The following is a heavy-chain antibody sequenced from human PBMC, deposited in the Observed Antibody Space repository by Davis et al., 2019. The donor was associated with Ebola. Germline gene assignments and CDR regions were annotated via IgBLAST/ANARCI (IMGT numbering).Heavy chain of an antibody. D-gene: IGHD2-15*01. CDR1: GFTFSSYS. CDR3: AKPGYCSGGGCYHDY. J-gene: IGHJ4*02. Sequence: GESLKISCAASGFTFSSYSMNWVRQAPGKGLEWVSYISSSSSYTNYADSVKGRFTISRDNSKNTLYLQMNSLRAEDTAVYYCAKPGYCSGGGCYHDYWGQGALVTVSS. CDR2: ISSSSSYT. V-gene: IGHV3-21*05.